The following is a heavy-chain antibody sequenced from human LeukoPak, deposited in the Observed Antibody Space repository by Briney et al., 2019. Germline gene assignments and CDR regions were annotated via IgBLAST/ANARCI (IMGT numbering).Heavy chain of an antibody. D-gene: IGHD1-1*01. J-gene: IGHJ5*02. CDR1: GGSISSYY. Sequence: SETLSLTCTVSGGSISSYYWSWIRQPPGKGLEWIGYIYYSGSTNYNPSLKSRVTISVDTSKNQFSLKLNSVTAADTAVYYCARDPRGGTSRDNWLDPWGQGTLVTVSS. V-gene: IGHV4-59*01. CDR3: ARDPRGGTSRDNWLDP. CDR2: IYYSGST.